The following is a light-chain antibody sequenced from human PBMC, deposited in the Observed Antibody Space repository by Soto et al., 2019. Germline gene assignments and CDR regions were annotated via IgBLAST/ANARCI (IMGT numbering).Light chain of an antibody. CDR3: QQCRNWPLT. CDR2: DAS. CDR1: QNVYNN. Sequence: VMRQSPATLYESTGEGATLSCKASQNVYNNLAWYQQRPGQPPRLLIYDASTRATGISARFSGSGYGTEFTLTISSLQSEDFAVYFCQQCRNWPLTFGGGTKV. V-gene: IGKV3-15*01. J-gene: IGKJ4*01.